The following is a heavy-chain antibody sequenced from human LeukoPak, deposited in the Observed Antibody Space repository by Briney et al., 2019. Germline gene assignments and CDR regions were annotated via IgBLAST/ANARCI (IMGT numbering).Heavy chain of an antibody. CDR1: GGSISSSSYY. V-gene: IGHV4-39*07. J-gene: IGHJ4*02. CDR2: IYYSGST. D-gene: IGHD3-9*01. CDR3: ARVRLAYDILTTYYIEEEYYFDY. Sequence: PSETLSLTCTVSGGSISSSSYYWGWIRQPLGKGLEWIGSIYYSGSTYYNPSLKSRVTISVDTSKNQFSLKLSSVTAADTAVYYCARVRLAYDILTTYYIEEEYYFDYWGQGTLVTVSS.